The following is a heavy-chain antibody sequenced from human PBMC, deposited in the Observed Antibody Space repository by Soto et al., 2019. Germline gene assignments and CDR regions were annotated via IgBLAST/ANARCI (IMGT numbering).Heavy chain of an antibody. CDR1: GFTFSSYA. Sequence: EVQLLESGGGLVQPGGSLRLSCAASGFTFSSYAMSWVRQAPGKGLEWVSAISGSGGSTYYADSVKGRFTISSDNSQNTLYLQMNSLRAEDTAVYYCAKQNGYGGNSELEYWGQGTLVTVSS. CDR3: AKQNGYGGNSELEY. D-gene: IGHD2-21*02. V-gene: IGHV3-23*01. CDR2: ISGSGGST. J-gene: IGHJ4*02.